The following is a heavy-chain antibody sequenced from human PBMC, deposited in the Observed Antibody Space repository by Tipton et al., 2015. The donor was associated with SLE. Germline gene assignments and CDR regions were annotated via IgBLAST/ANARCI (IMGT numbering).Heavy chain of an antibody. CDR2: IYYSGNT. J-gene: IGHJ5*02. Sequence: TLSLTCTVSGGSISSGGYYWTWIRQLPGKGLGWIGYIYYSGNTCYNPSLGSRLTISLDTSKDQFSLRLTSVTAADTAVYYCARAGGGDSNWFDPWGQGTLVTVSS. V-gene: IGHV4-31*03. D-gene: IGHD2-21*01. CDR3: ARAGGGDSNWFDP. CDR1: GGSISSGGYY.